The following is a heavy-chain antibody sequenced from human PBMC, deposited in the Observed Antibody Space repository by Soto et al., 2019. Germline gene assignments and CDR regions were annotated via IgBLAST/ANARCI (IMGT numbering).Heavy chain of an antibody. CDR3: ERDADSSGLHY. V-gene: IGHV3-53*01. J-gene: IGHJ4*02. D-gene: IGHD6-19*01. CDR1: GFTVSGMF. Sequence: GGSLRLSCAASGFTVSGMFMNWVRQAPGKGLEWVSVIYPAGPTYYADSVKGRFTISRDNSKNTLFLQLNNLRAEDTAVYYCERDADSSGLHYWGQGILVTVSS. CDR2: IYPAGPT.